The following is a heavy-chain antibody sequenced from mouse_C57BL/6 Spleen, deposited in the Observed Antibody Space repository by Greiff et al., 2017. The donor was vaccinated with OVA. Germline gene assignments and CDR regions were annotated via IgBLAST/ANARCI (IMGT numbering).Heavy chain of an antibody. CDR3: ARKGDGYYGYFDA. J-gene: IGHJ1*03. CDR1: GFSLTSYG. Sequence: QVQLQQSGPGLVQPSQSLSITCTVSGFSLTSYGVHWVRQSPGKGLEWLGVIWSGGSTDYNAAFISRLSISKDNSKSQVFFKMNSLQADDTAIYYCARKGDGYYGYFDAWGTGTTVTVSS. CDR2: IWSGGST. D-gene: IGHD2-3*01. V-gene: IGHV2-2*01.